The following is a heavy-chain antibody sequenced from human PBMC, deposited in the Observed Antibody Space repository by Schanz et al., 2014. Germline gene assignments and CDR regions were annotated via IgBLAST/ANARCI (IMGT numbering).Heavy chain of an antibody. CDR1: GGTFTSYA. Sequence: QVQLVQSGAEVTKPGSSVKVSCKASGGTFTSYAMNWVRQAPGQGLEWVGWINTNTGNPTYAQGFTGRFVFSLDTSVSTAYLQISSLKAEDTAAYYCTTETIAMAGTFSIWGQGTLVTVSS. CDR2: INTNTGNP. V-gene: IGHV7-4-1*02. CDR3: TTETIAMAGTFSI. D-gene: IGHD6-19*01. J-gene: IGHJ4*02.